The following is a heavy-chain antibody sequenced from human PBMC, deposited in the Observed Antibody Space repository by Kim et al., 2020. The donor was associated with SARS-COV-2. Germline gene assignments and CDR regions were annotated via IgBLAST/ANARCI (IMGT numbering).Heavy chain of an antibody. CDR1: GGSISSGGYY. J-gene: IGHJ4*02. V-gene: IGHV4-31*03. Sequence: SETLSLTCTVSGGSISSGGYYWSWIRQHPGKGLEWIGYIYYSGSTYYNPSLKSRVTILVDTSKNQFSLKLSSVTAADTAVYYCARAGSDYVWGSYRPLFDYWGQGTLVTVSS. D-gene: IGHD3-16*02. CDR3: ARAGSDYVWGSYRPLFDY. CDR2: IYYSGST.